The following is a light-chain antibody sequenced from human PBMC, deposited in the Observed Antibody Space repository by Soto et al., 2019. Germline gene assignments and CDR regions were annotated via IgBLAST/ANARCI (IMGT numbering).Light chain of an antibody. V-gene: IGLV1-40*01. CDR2: DDT. CDR3: QSYDSSLSAVV. CDR1: LSNIGATYD. Sequence: QAVVTQPSSVSGAPGQRGTISCTGGLSNIGATYDVHWYQHLPGTAPKLLIYDDTNRPSGVPDRFSGSTSGTSASLAITGLRAEDEADYYCQSYDSSLSAVVFGGGTKLTVL. J-gene: IGLJ2*01.